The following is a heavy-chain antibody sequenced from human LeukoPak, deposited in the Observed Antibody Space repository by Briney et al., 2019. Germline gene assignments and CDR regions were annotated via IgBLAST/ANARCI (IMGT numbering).Heavy chain of an antibody. CDR2: ISGSGGSR. D-gene: IGHD5-12*01. V-gene: IGHV3-23*01. J-gene: IGHJ4*02. Sequence: PGRTLRLSCAASGVTFRNFAMRWVSQASTKGQEDGSVISGSGGSRVYSESAKGRHPNSRDNSKNRLHLQMNSLIAEDTPIYYCGEDGPTDIQVNGPEDNWGKGTLVTVSS. CDR1: GVTFRNFA. CDR3: GEDGPTDIQVNGPEDN.